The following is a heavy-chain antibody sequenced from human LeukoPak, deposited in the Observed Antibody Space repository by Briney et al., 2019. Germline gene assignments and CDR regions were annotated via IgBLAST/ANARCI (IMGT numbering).Heavy chain of an antibody. Sequence: PGGSLRLSCTDSGFTFGDYAMSWICQAPGKGLEWVGFIRSKAYGETADYAASVKGRFTISRDDSKAIAYLQMNSLKTEDTAVYHCTRDRGAYNLYDYWGQGTLVTVSS. V-gene: IGHV3-49*03. J-gene: IGHJ4*02. D-gene: IGHD1-1*01. CDR2: IRSKAYGETA. CDR3: TRDRGAYNLYDY. CDR1: GFTFGDYA.